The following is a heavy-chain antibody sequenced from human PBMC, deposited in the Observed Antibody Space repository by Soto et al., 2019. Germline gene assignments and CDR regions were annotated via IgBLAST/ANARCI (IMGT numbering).Heavy chain of an antibody. J-gene: IGHJ6*02. CDR1: GFTFSSYA. D-gene: IGHD3-3*01. CDR3: ARSDFWSGPDSYYYGMDV. CDR2: ISYDGSNK. V-gene: IGHV3-30-3*01. Sequence: GGSLRLSCAASGFTFSSYAMHWVRQAPGKGLEWVAVISYDGSNKYYADSVKGRFTISRDNSKNTLYLQMNSLRAEDTAVYYCARSDFWSGPDSYYYGMDVWGQGTTVTVSS.